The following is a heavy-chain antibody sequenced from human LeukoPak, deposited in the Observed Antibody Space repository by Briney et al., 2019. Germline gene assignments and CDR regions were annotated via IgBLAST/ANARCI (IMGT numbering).Heavy chain of an antibody. Sequence: SETLSLTCAVYGGSFSGYYWSWIRQPPGKGLEWIGEINHSGSTNYNPSLKSRVTISVDTSKNQFSLQLNSVTPEDTAVYYCARDLINVGTRVGQLIGSSFDPWGQGTLVTVSS. J-gene: IGHJ5*02. V-gene: IGHV4-34*01. CDR3: ARDLINVGTRVGQLIGSSFDP. D-gene: IGHD6-13*01. CDR1: GGSFSGYY. CDR2: INHSGST.